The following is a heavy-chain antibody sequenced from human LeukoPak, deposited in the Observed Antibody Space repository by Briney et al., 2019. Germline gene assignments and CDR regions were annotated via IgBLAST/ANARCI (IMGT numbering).Heavy chain of an antibody. V-gene: IGHV2-5*01. J-gene: IGHJ4*02. D-gene: IGHD3-22*01. CDR2: IYWNDDK. CDR3: AHTTNDDYYDSSGYYLPQSNFDY. CDR1: GFSLSTSGVG. Sequence: SGPTLVKPTQTLTLTCTLSGFSLSTSGVGVGWIRQPPGKALEWLALIYWNDDKRYSPSLKSRLTITKDTSKNQVVLTMTNMDPVDTATYYCAHTTNDDYYDSSGYYLPQSNFDYWGQGTLVTVSS.